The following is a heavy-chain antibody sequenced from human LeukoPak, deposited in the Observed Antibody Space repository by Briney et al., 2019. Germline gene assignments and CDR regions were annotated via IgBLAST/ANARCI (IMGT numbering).Heavy chain of an antibody. Sequence: GGSLRLSCAASGFTFSSYGMHWVRQAPGKGLEWVAVISHDGSNKYYADSVKGRFTISRDNSKNTLYLQMNSLRAEDTAVYYCAKDRVAVAGLLDYWGQGTLVTVSS. CDR1: GFTFSSYG. J-gene: IGHJ4*02. V-gene: IGHV3-30*18. CDR2: ISHDGSNK. CDR3: AKDRVAVAGLLDY. D-gene: IGHD6-19*01.